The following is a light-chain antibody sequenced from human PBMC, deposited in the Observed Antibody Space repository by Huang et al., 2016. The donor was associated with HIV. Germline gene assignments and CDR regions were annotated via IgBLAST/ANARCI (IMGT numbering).Light chain of an antibody. J-gene: IGKJ1*01. V-gene: IGKV3-20*01. CDR3: QQYGSSPWT. Sequence: EIVLTQSPGTLSLSPGERATLSCRASQSVSSSYLAWYQQKPGQAPRPLIYGASSRATGIPERFSGSGSGTDFTLTIGRLEPEDFAVYYCQQYGSSPWTFGQGTKVDIK. CDR1: QSVSSSY. CDR2: GAS.